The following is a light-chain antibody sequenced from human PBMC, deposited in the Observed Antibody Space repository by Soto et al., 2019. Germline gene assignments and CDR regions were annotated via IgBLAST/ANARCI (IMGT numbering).Light chain of an antibody. CDR2: EVS. Sequence: QSVLTQPPSASGSPGQSVTISCTGTSSDVGGYNYVSWYQQHPGKAPKLMIYEVSKRPSGVPDRFSGSKSGNTDSLTVSGLQAEDEADYYCSSYAGSNSVVFGGGTKLTVL. V-gene: IGLV2-8*01. CDR1: SSDVGGYNY. J-gene: IGLJ2*01. CDR3: SSYAGSNSVV.